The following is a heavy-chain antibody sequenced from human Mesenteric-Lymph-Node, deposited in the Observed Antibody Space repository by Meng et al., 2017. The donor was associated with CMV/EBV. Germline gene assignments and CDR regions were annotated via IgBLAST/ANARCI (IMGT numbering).Heavy chain of an antibody. CDR2: ISSSGSTI. CDR3: ARGPLDWEAPSAFDI. J-gene: IGHJ3*02. D-gene: IGHD1-1*01. CDR1: GFTFRSFG. Sequence: GESLKISCAASGFTFRSFGMNWVRQAPGKGLEWISYISSSGSTIYYADSVKGRFTISRDNAKNSLYLQMNSLRAEDTAVYYCARGPLDWEAPSAFDIWGQGTMVTVSS. V-gene: IGHV3-48*04.